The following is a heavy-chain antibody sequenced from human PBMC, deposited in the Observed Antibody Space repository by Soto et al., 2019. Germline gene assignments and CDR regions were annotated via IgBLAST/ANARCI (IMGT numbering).Heavy chain of an antibody. CDR1: GYTFTSYY. CDR2: INPSGGST. CDR3: ARAGYCSSTSCYDAFDI. J-gene: IGHJ3*02. V-gene: IGHV1-46*03. Sequence: ASVKVSCKASGYTFTSYYMHWVRQAPGQGLEWMGIINPSGGSTSYAQKFQGRVTMTRDTSTNTVYMELSSLRSEDTAVYYCARAGYCSSTSCYDAFDIWGQGTMVTVS. D-gene: IGHD2-2*01.